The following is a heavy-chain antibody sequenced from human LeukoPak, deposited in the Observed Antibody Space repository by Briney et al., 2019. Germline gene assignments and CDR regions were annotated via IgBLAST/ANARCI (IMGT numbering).Heavy chain of an antibody. CDR2: ISAYNGNT. CDR3: ARVEIAVAAYYYYYYMDV. J-gene: IGHJ6*03. CDR1: GYTFTSYG. Sequence: ASVKVSCKASGYTFTSYGISWVRQAPGQGLEWMGWISAYNGNTNYAQKLQGRVTMTTDTSTSTAYMEVRSLRSDDTAVYYCARVEIAVAAYYYYYYMDVWGKGTTVTVSS. D-gene: IGHD6-19*01. V-gene: IGHV1-18*01.